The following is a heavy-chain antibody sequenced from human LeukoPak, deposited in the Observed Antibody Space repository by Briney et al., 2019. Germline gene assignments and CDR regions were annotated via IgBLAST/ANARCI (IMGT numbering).Heavy chain of an antibody. CDR1: GGSISSYY. CDR3: ARDHRYCSGGSCSRYWFDP. D-gene: IGHD2-15*01. V-gene: IGHV4-59*01. J-gene: IGHJ5*02. CDR2: IYYSGST. Sequence: SETLSLTCTVSGGSISSYYWSWIRQPPGKGLEWIGYIYYSGSTNYNPSLKSRVTISVDTSKNQFSLKLSSVTAADTAVYYCARDHRYCSGGSCSRYWFDPWGQGTLVTVSS.